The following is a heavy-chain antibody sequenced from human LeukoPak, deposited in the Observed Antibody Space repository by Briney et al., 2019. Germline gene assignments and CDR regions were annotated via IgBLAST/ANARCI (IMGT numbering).Heavy chain of an antibody. V-gene: IGHV3-23*01. CDR3: AGDRNSDWYSPLDY. CDR1: GFNFSTYA. Sequence: GGSLRLSCAASGFNFSTYAMNWVRQAPGKGLEWVSLIRGSSDSTYYADSVKGRFTISRDNSRNTVYMQMDSLRAEDTAIYYCAGDRNSDWYSPLDYWGQGSQVTVSP. D-gene: IGHD6-19*01. J-gene: IGHJ4*02. CDR2: IRGSSDST.